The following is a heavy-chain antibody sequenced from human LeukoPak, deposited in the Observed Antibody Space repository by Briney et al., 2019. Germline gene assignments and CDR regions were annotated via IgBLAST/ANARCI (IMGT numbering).Heavy chain of an antibody. CDR1: GYTFIDYY. CDR3: ARDITGTNKNYFDY. CDR2: INPNSGDT. V-gene: IGHV1-2*06. Sequence: ASVKVSCKTSGYTFIDYYMHWVRQAPGQGLELMGRINPNSGDTNSAQKFQGRVTMTRDTSISTAYMELSRLRSDDTAVYYCARDITGTNKNYFDYWGQGTLVTVSS. J-gene: IGHJ4*02. D-gene: IGHD1-20*01.